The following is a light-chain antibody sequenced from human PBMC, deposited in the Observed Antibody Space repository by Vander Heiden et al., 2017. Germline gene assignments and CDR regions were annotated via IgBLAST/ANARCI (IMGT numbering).Light chain of an antibody. CDR1: QSISSW. J-gene: IGKJ4*01. Sequence: DIQTTQSPSTLSASVGDRVTITCRASQSISSWLAWYQQKPGKAPKLLIYKASNLESGVPSRFSGSGSGTEFTLTISSLQPDDLATYYCQQDNSYPLTFGGGTKVEIK. CDR2: KAS. CDR3: QQDNSYPLT. V-gene: IGKV1-5*03.